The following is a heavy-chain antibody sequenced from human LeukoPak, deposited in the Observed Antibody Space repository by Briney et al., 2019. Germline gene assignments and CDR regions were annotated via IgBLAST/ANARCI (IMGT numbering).Heavy chain of an antibody. V-gene: IGHV3-64D*06. Sequence: PGGSLRLSCSASGFTFSSYAMHWVRQAPGKGLEYVSAISSNGGSTYYADSVKGRFTISRDNSKNTLYLQMSSLRAEDTAVYYCVKNDGWFHLAQWGQGTLVTVSS. CDR1: GFTFSSYA. J-gene: IGHJ4*02. CDR3: VKNDGWFHLAQ. CDR2: ISSNGGST. D-gene: IGHD6-19*01.